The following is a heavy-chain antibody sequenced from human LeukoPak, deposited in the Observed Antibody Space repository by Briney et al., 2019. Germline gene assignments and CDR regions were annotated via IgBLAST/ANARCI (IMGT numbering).Heavy chain of an antibody. CDR3: ARDRAMVKTYNWFDP. V-gene: IGHV3-74*01. CDR2: INSDGSST. D-gene: IGHD5-18*01. CDR1: GFTFSSYW. J-gene: IGHJ5*02. Sequence: PGGSLRLSCAASGFTFSSYWMHWVRQAPGKGLVWVSRINSDGSSTSYADSVKGRFTISRDNAKNTLYLQMNSLRAEDTAVYYCARDRAMVKTYNWFDPWGQGTLVTVSS.